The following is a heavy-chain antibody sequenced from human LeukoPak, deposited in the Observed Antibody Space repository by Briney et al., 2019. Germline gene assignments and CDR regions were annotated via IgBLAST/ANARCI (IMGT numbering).Heavy chain of an antibody. V-gene: IGHV3-11*05. CDR3: ARDSMVREKLLDY. Sequence: GGSLRLSCAAPGFTFSDYYMSWIRQAPGKGLEWVSYISSTSSYTNYADSVKGRFTISRDNAKNSLYLQMNSLRADDTAVYYCARDSMVREKLLDYWGQGALVTVSS. D-gene: IGHD3-10*01. CDR2: ISSTSSYT. J-gene: IGHJ4*02. CDR1: GFTFSDYY.